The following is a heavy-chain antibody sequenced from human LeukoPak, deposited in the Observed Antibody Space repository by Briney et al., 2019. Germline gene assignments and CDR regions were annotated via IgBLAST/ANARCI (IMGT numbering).Heavy chain of an antibody. CDR1: GGSISSSSYY. Sequence: SETLSLTCTVSGGSISSSSYYWDWIREPPGKGLALIGTIYYSGSTYYNPSLKSRVTISVDTSKNQFSLKLTSVTAADTAVYYCARNLTTVVTPGAKYNYFDPWGQGTLVTVSS. CDR2: IYYSGST. J-gene: IGHJ5*02. CDR3: ARNLTTVVTPGAKYNYFDP. D-gene: IGHD4-23*01. V-gene: IGHV4-39*01.